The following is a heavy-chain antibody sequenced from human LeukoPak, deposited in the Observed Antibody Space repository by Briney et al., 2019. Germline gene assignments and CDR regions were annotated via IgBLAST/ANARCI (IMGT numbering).Heavy chain of an antibody. CDR1: GYSFTSYY. D-gene: IGHD6-13*01. V-gene: IGHV5-51*01. CDR3: ARAASGTARFDF. J-gene: IGHJ4*02. Sequence: GESLRISCKGSGYSFTSYYIGWVRQMPGKGLQWMGVIYPGGSDTRYSPSFQGQVTISADKSISTAYLQWSSLKASDTAIYYCARAASGTARFDFWGQGTLVTVSS. CDR2: IYPGGSDT.